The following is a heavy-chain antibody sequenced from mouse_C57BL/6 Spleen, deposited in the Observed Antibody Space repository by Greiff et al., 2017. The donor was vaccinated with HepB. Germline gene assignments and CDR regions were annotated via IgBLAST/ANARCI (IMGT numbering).Heavy chain of an antibody. D-gene: IGHD1-1*01. V-gene: IGHV5-16*01. CDR1: GFTFSDYY. Sequence: EVKLMESEGGLVQPGSSMKLSCTASGFTFSDYYMAWVRQVPEKGLEWVANINYDGSSTYYLDSLKSRFIISRDNAKNILYLQMSSLKSEDTATYYCARDDYYGSSYWYFDVWGTGTTVTVSS. CDR2: INYDGSST. J-gene: IGHJ1*03. CDR3: ARDDYYGSSYWYFDV.